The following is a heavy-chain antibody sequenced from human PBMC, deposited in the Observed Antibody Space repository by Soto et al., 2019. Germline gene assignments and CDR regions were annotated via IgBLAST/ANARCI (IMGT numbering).Heavy chain of an antibody. D-gene: IGHD1-1*01. Sequence: GGSLRLSCAASGFTFSSYAMHWVRQAPGKGLEWVAVISYDGSNKYYADSVKGRFTISRDNSKNTLYLQMNSLRAEDTAVYYCARDGFSTGLERWGQGTLVTVSS. CDR1: GFTFSSYA. J-gene: IGHJ4*02. V-gene: IGHV3-30-3*01. CDR3: ARDGFSTGLER. CDR2: ISYDGSNK.